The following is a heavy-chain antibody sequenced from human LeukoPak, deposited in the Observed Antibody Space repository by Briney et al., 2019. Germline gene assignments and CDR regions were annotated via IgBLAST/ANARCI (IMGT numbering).Heavy chain of an antibody. CDR2: INTSGSA. Sequence: SETLSLTCTVSGGSISSGNYYWSWIRQPAGKGLEWIGRINTSGSANYNPSLKSRVTMSVDTSKNQFSLKLSSVTAADTAVYYCARGYFTSGNYYKLYYYMDVWGKGTTVTVSS. CDR1: GGSISSGNYY. CDR3: ARGYFTSGNYYKLYYYMDV. J-gene: IGHJ6*03. V-gene: IGHV4-61*02. D-gene: IGHD2-8*01.